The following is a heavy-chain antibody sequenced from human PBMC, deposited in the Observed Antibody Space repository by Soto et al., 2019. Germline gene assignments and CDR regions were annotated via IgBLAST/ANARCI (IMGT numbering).Heavy chain of an antibody. J-gene: IGHJ4*02. V-gene: IGHV3-13*04. Sequence: GGSLRLSCSASGFTFSSYDMHWVRQGPGKGLEWVSAIGTAGDTNYAGSVKGRFTISRENAKNSLYLQMNSLRAGDTAIYFCARAIGPTVFDYWGQGTLVTVSS. CDR2: IGTAGDT. CDR1: GFTFSSYD. D-gene: IGHD3-22*01. CDR3: ARAIGPTVFDY.